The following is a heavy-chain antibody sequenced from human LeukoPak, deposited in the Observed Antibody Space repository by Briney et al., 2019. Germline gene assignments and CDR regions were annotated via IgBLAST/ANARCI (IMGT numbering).Heavy chain of an antibody. Sequence: GGSLGLSCEAFGFTFSNYNMKLVSRAPGKGLEWVSSISSSSSYIYYADSVKGRLTISRDNANNSLYLQMNSLRAEDTTVYYCARGDSGGMDYWGQGNLVTVSS. CDR1: GFTFSNYN. V-gene: IGHV3-21*01. J-gene: IGHJ4*02. CDR2: ISSSSSYI. D-gene: IGHD3-16*01. CDR3: ARGDSGGMDY.